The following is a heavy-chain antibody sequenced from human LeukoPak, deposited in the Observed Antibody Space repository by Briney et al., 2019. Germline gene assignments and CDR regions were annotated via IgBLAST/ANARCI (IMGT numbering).Heavy chain of an antibody. CDR2: INPSGGST. D-gene: IGHD3-22*01. CDR3: ARDKTTYYYDSSGYSNSMDV. Sequence: EASVKVSCKASGYTFTSYYMHWVRQAPGQGLEWMGIINPSGGSTSYAQKFQGRVTMTRDTSTSTVYTELSSLRSEDTAVYYCARDKTTYYYDSSGYSNSMDVWGQGTTVTVSS. J-gene: IGHJ6*02. CDR1: GYTFTSYY. V-gene: IGHV1-46*01.